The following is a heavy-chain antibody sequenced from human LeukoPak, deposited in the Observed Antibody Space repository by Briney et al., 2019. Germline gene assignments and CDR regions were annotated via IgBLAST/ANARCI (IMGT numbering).Heavy chain of an antibody. V-gene: IGHV4-59*01. CDR3: ASISGYSSSWNKGADAFDI. J-gene: IGHJ3*02. CDR1: GGSISSYY. D-gene: IGHD6-13*01. Sequence: SETLSLTCTVSGGSISSYYWSWIRQPPEKGLEWIGYIYYSGSTNYNPSLKSRVTISVDTSKNQFSLKLSSVTAADTAVYYCASISGYSSSWNKGADAFDIWGQGTMVTVSS. CDR2: IYYSGST.